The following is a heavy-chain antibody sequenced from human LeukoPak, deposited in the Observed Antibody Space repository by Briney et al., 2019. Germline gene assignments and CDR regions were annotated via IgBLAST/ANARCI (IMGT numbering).Heavy chain of an antibody. D-gene: IGHD6-19*01. CDR1: GYTFTGYY. CDR2: INPNSGGT. CDR3: ARVWVSSGWHRGVGSSPNFDY. Sequence: ASVKVSCKASGYTFTGYYMHWVRQAPGQGLEWMGWINPNSGGTNYAQKFQGRVTMTRDTSISTAYMELSRLRSDDTAVYYCARVWVSSGWHRGVGSSPNFDYWGQGTLVTVSS. J-gene: IGHJ4*02. V-gene: IGHV1-2*02.